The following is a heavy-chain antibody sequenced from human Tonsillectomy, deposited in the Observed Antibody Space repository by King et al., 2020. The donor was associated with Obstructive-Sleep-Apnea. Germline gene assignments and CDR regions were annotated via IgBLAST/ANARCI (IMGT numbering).Heavy chain of an antibody. CDR3: AKEGRIGGAYFDY. CDR2: IRYDGGNK. Sequence: VQLVESGGGVVQPGGSLRLSCAASGFPFSSYGMHWVRQAPGKGLEWVAFIRYDGGNKYYTDSVKGRFTISRDNSKNTLYLQINSLRAEDTGVYYCAKEGRIGGAYFDYWGQGTLVTVSS. J-gene: IGHJ4*02. D-gene: IGHD3-16*01. V-gene: IGHV3-30*02. CDR1: GFPFSSYG.